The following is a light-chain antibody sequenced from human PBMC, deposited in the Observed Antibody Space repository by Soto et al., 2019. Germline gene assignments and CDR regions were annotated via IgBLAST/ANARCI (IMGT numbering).Light chain of an antibody. Sequence: QSVLTQPPSVSGAPGQRVTISCTGGSSNIGAGYDVHWYQQLPGTAPKLLIYGNTDRPSGVPDRFSGSKSGTSSSLAITGLQAEDEADYYCQSYDSRLSGYVFGTGTKLT. V-gene: IGLV1-40*01. CDR1: SSNIGAGYD. CDR2: GNT. CDR3: QSYDSRLSGYV. J-gene: IGLJ1*01.